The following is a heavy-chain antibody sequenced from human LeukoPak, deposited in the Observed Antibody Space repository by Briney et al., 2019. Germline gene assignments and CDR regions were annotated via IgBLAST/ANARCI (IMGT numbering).Heavy chain of an antibody. CDR1: GFTFSSSG. J-gene: IGHJ4*02. V-gene: IGHV3-30*18. D-gene: IGHD2-8*01. Sequence: GGFLRLSCAASGFTFSSSGMHWVRQAPGKGLEWMAVISYDGSNKYYADSVKGRFTFSRDNSKNTLYLQMNSLRAEDTAVYYCAKEYCSNSVCHSLDYWGQGTLVTVSS. CDR3: AKEYCSNSVCHSLDY. CDR2: ISYDGSNK.